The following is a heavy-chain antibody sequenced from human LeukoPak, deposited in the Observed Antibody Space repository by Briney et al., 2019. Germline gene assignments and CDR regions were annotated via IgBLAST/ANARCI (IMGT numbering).Heavy chain of an antibody. D-gene: IGHD6-13*01. J-gene: IGHJ4*02. V-gene: IGHV3-23*01. CDR3: AKIRSGIAAADY. CDR1: GVSFSSYG. Sequence: GGNLRLSCVAYGVSFSSYGMSWIRQAPGKGLEWVSGISGRGGSTYQADSVKGRFTISRDNSRNTLYLQMNSLRAEDTAVYYCAKIRSGIAAADYWRQGTLVTVSS. CDR2: ISGRGGST.